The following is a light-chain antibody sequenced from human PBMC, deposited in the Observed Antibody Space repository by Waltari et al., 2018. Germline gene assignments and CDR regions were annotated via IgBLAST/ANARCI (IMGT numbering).Light chain of an antibody. J-gene: IGKJ4*01. CDR3: QQRSHWPPG. CDR2: DAS. Sequence: SRTSRRVVDNQLAWYQQNPVQAPRYLIYDASNGATGIPARFSGSGSGTDFTLTICSREPEDFALYYCQQRSHWPPGFGGGSNVQIK. V-gene: IGKV3-11*01. CDR1: RVVDNQ.